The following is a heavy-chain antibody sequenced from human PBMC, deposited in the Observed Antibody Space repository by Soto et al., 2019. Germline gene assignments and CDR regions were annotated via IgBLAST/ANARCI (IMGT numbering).Heavy chain of an antibody. CDR1: GGSLSGYY. Sequence: QVQLQQWGAGLLKPSETLSLTCVVYGGSLSGYYWSWIRQPPGKGLEWIGEIKDGGLTNYSPSLKSRATLSVDRPKNQFSLKLHSVTAADTAVYCCARGQEGVVATHWDQGALVTVSS. D-gene: IGHD5-12*01. CDR2: IKDGGLT. J-gene: IGHJ4*02. V-gene: IGHV4-34*01. CDR3: ARGQEGVVATH.